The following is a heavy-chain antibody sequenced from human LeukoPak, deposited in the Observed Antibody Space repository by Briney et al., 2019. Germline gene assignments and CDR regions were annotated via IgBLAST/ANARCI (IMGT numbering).Heavy chain of an antibody. CDR2: ISWNSGSI. J-gene: IGHJ3*02. V-gene: IGHV3-9*03. Sequence: GGSLRLSCGASGFTFDDYAMHWVRQAPGKGLEWVSGISWNSGSIGYADSVKGRFTISRDNAKNSLYLQMNSLRAEDMALYYCAKVGCTNGVCLDAFDIWGQGTMVTVSS. CDR1: GFTFDDYA. D-gene: IGHD2-8*01. CDR3: AKVGCTNGVCLDAFDI.